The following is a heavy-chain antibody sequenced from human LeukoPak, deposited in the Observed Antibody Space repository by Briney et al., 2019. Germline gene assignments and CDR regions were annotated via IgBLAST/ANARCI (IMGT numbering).Heavy chain of an antibody. V-gene: IGHV5-10-1*01. D-gene: IGHD3-9*01. CDR1: GYSFTSYW. CDR2: IDPSDSYT. J-gene: IGHJ4*02. Sequence: GESLKISCKGSGYSFTSYWISWVRQMPGKGVEWMGRIDPSDSYTNYSPSFQGHVTISADKSISTAYLQWSSLKASDTAMYYRARHNYDILTGYYNGGLPEGGPDYWGQGTLVTVSS. CDR3: ARHNYDILTGYYNGGLPEGGPDY.